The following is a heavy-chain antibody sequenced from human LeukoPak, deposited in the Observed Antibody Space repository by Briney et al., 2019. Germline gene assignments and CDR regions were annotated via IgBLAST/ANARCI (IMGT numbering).Heavy chain of an antibody. CDR2: INAGNGNT. D-gene: IGHD2-15*01. J-gene: IGHJ5*02. Sequence: EASVKVSCKASGYTFTSYAMHWVRQAPGQRLEWMGWINAGNGNTKYSQKFQGRVTITRDTSASTAYMELSSLRSEDTAVYYCAREWVVVAAGARLGQFDPWGQGTLVTVSS. CDR1: GYTFTSYA. V-gene: IGHV1-3*01. CDR3: AREWVVVAAGARLGQFDP.